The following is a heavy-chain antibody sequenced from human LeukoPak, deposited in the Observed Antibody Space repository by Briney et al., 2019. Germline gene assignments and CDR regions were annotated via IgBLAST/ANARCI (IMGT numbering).Heavy chain of an antibody. D-gene: IGHD4/OR15-4a*01. CDR3: ARYRSDDFGAFDI. CDR2: ISSSGSTL. V-gene: IGHV3-48*03. Sequence: GGSLRLSCAASGFTFSNYEMIWVRQAPGKGLEWVSYISSSGSTLYYADSVKGRFTISRDNAKNSLYLQMNSLRAEDTAVYYCARYRSDDFGAFDIWGQGTMVTVSS. CDR1: GFTFSNYE. J-gene: IGHJ3*02.